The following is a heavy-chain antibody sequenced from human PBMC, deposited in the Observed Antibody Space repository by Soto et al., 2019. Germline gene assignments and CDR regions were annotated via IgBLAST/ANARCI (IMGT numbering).Heavy chain of an antibody. CDR3: ARNVYYDILTGYYFRNYYYGMDV. J-gene: IGHJ6*02. D-gene: IGHD3-9*01. Sequence: XGSLRLSCAASGFTFSSYAMHWVRKAPGKGLEWVAVISYDGSNKYYADFVKGRFTISRDNSKNTLYLQMNSLRAEDTAVYYCARNVYYDILTGYYFRNYYYGMDVWGQGTTVTVSS. CDR2: ISYDGSNK. V-gene: IGHV3-30-3*01. CDR1: GFTFSSYA.